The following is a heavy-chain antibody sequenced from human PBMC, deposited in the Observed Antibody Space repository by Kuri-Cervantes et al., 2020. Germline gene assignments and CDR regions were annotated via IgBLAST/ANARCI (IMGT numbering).Heavy chain of an antibody. CDR2: ISYDGSNK. D-gene: IGHD3-22*01. CDR1: GFTFSSYA. J-gene: IGHJ4*02. CDR3: ARDSGYDSRGAFDY. Sequence: GESLKISCAASGFTFSSYAMHWVRQAPGKGLEWVAVISYDGSNKYYADSVKGRFTISRDNSKNTLYLQMNSLRAEDPAVYYCARDSGYDSRGAFDYWGQGTLVTVSS. V-gene: IGHV3-30-3*01.